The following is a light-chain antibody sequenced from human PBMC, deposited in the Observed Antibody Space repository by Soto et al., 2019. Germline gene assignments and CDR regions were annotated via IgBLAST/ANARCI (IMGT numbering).Light chain of an antibody. CDR2: DAS. V-gene: IGKV3-15*01. CDR3: QQYISFCS. CDR1: QSVSGH. J-gene: IGKJ1*01. Sequence: EIVMTQSPATLSVSPGERATLSCRASQSVSGHLAWYQQNPGQAPRLLIYDASTRATGIPARFSGSGSSTEFTLTISSLQPDDFATYYCQQYISFCSFGQGTKVQIK.